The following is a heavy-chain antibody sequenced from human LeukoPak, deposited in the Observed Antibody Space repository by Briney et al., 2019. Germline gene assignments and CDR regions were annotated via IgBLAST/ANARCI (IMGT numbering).Heavy chain of an antibody. CDR1: GGTFSSYA. CDR2: IIPILGIA. D-gene: IGHD2-2*01. J-gene: IGHJ6*02. V-gene: IGHV1-69*04. Sequence: SVKVSCKASGGTFSSYAISWVRQAPGQGLEWMGRIIPILGIANYAQKFQGRVTITADKSTSTAYMELSSLRSEDTAVYYCARVQTIVVVPAAMPEDYYYGMDVWGQGTTVTVSS. CDR3: ARVQTIVVVPAAMPEDYYYGMDV.